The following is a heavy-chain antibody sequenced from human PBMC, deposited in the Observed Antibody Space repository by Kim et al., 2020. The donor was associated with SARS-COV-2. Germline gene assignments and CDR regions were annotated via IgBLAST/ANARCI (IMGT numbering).Heavy chain of an antibody. CDR1: GFSFSAYA. CDR3: VRNFYGDLDY. CDR2: IHIGGSYT. Sequence: GGSLRLSCAASGFSFSAYAMRWVRQAPGKGLEWVSYIHIGGSYTEYSDSVKGRFTISRDNSRNILYLQLNSLRADDTAVYYCVRNFYGDLDYWGQGTLVT. J-gene: IGHJ4*02. V-gene: IGHV3-23*03. D-gene: IGHD4-17*01.